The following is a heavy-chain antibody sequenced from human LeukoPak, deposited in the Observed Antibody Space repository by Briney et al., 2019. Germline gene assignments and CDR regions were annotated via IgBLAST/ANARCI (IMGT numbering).Heavy chain of an antibody. V-gene: IGHV1-69*05. CDR1: GGTFSSYA. CDR3: AVGSYYDFWSGYSLDP. CDR2: IIPIFGTA. Sequence: GASVKVSCKASGGTFSSYAISWVRRAPGQGLEWMGRIIPIFGTANYAQKFQGRVTITTDESTSTAYMELSSLRSEDTAVYYCAVGSYYDFWSGYSLDPWGQGTLVTVSS. J-gene: IGHJ5*02. D-gene: IGHD3-3*01.